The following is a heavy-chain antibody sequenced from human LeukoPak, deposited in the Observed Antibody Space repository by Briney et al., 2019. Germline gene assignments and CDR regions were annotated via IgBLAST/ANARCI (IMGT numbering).Heavy chain of an antibody. CDR1: GGSISSGDYY. CDR3: ARELGDYYGSGSYQNWFDP. Sequence: SETLSLTCTVSGGSISSGDYYWSWTRQPPGKGLEWIGYIYYSGSTYYNPSLKSRVTISVDTSKNQFSLKLSSVTAADTAVYYCARELGDYYGSGSYQNWFDPWGQGTLVTVSS. J-gene: IGHJ5*02. V-gene: IGHV4-30-4*01. D-gene: IGHD3-10*01. CDR2: IYYSGST.